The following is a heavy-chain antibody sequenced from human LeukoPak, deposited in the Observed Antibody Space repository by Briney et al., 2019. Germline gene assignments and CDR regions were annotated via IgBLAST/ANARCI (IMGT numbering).Heavy chain of an antibody. CDR1: GGSTNSGIYY. J-gene: IGHJ5*02. CDR2: IYISGST. Sequence: SETLSLTCTVSGGSTNSGIYYWSWIRQPAGKGLEWIGRIYISGSTNYNPSLKSRVTMSVDTSKNQFSLKLSSVTAADTAVYYCAGTGGSSGWYWFDPWGQGTLVTVSS. V-gene: IGHV4-61*02. D-gene: IGHD6-19*01. CDR3: AGTGGSSGWYWFDP.